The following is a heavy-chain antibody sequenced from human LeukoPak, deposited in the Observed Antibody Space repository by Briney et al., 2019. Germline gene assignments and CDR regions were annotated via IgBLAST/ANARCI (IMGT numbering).Heavy chain of an antibody. D-gene: IGHD2-2*01. CDR3: ARLGYCSRGTCYAFDY. CDR1: GYTFTSYC. J-gene: IGHJ4*02. Sequence: GESLKISCKGSGYTFTSYCIGWVRQMPGKGLEWTGIIYPGDSDTRYSPSFQGQVTMSADKSITTAYLQWSSLKASDTAMYYCARLGYCSRGTCYAFDYWGQGTLVTVSS. CDR2: IYPGDSDT. V-gene: IGHV5-51*01.